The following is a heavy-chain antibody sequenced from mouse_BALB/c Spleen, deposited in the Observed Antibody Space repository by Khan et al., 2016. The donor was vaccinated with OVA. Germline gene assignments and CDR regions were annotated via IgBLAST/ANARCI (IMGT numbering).Heavy chain of an antibody. CDR3: AREASSWDFSFPY. J-gene: IGHJ3*01. V-gene: IGHV1S136*01. CDR1: GYTFTNYV. Sequence: EVQLQESGPELVEPGASVKMSCKASGYTFTNYVIHWVKQKPGQGLEWIGYINPDNAGTRYNEKFKGKATLTLDISSTSAYMELLSLTSEDSAVYYCAREASSWDFSFPYWGQGTLVTVSA. CDR2: INPDNAGT. D-gene: IGHD4-1*01.